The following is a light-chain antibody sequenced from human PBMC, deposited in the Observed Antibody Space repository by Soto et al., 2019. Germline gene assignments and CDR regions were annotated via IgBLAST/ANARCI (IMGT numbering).Light chain of an antibody. J-gene: IGLJ1*01. Sequence: QSVLTQPHSASGTPGQRVTISCSGSSSNIGSNYVYWYQQLPGTAPKLLIYRNNQRPSGVPDRFSGSKSGTSASLAISGLRSEDEADYYCAAWDDSLRGYVFGTGTKVTVL. CDR1: SSNIGSNY. V-gene: IGLV1-47*01. CDR2: RNN. CDR3: AAWDDSLRGYV.